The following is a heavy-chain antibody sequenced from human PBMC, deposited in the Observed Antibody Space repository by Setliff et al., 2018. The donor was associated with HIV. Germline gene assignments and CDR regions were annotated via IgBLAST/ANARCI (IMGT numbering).Heavy chain of an antibody. V-gene: IGHV4-4*09. CDR1: GGSISGYH. Sequence: SETLSLTCTVSGGSISGYHWNWLRQTPGKGLEWIGYIYTSGSTKYNPSLKSRVTISLDTSKNQFSLKLTSVTAADTAVYYCARHANGPYGPFGDLLYFDYWGLGTLVTVSS. CDR3: ARHANGPYGPFGDLLYFDY. J-gene: IGHJ4*02. CDR2: IYTSGST. D-gene: IGHD2-21*02.